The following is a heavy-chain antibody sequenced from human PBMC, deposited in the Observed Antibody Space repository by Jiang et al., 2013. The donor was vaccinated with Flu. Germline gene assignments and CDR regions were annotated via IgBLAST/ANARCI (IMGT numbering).Heavy chain of an antibody. CDR3: VRGSGSRPYYFYMDA. Sequence: VQLVESGGGLVQPGRSLRLSCAASGFTFNESAMHWVRQAPGRGLEWVSGISWESNNIAYADSLKGRFTISRDNAKNSLYLQMNSLRDEDSALYYCVRGSGSRPYYFYMDAWGKGATVTVSS. CDR1: GFTFNESA. J-gene: IGHJ6*03. D-gene: IGHD3-10*01. CDR2: ISWESNNI. V-gene: IGHV3-9*01.